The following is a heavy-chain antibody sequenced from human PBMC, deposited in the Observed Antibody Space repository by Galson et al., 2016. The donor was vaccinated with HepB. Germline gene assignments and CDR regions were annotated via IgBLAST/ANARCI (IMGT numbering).Heavy chain of an antibody. V-gene: IGHV3-30*04. Sequence: SLRLSCAASRFTFNYYAMYWVRQAPGKGLEWVAFMSYDGSNKYYADSVKGRFTISRDNSKNTLYLQMNSLRAEDTAVYYCARAVAGTYGMDVWGQGTTVTVSS. CDR1: RFTFNYYA. D-gene: IGHD6-19*01. J-gene: IGHJ6*02. CDR2: MSYDGSNK. CDR3: ARAVAGTYGMDV.